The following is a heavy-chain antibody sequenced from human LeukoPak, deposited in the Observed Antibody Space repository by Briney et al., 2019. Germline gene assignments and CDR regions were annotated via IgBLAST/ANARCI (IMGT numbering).Heavy chain of an antibody. Sequence: GASVKVSCKASGYTFTSYDINWVRQAPGQGLEWMGRIIPILGIANYAQKFQGRVTITADKSTSTAYMELSSLRSEDTAVYYCARDPVEMATLNLDYWGQGTLVTVSS. V-gene: IGHV1-69*04. CDR2: IIPILGIA. J-gene: IGHJ4*02. D-gene: IGHD5-24*01. CDR3: ARDPVEMATLNLDY. CDR1: GYTFTSYD.